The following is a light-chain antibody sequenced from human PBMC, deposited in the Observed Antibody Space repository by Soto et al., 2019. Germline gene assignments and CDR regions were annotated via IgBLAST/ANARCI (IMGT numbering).Light chain of an antibody. V-gene: IGLV3-21*02. CDR3: QSYDSSLSGSM. J-gene: IGLJ3*02. CDR2: DDR. CDR1: NIGRKS. Sequence: SYELTQPPSVSVAPGQTARITCGGTNIGRKSVHWYQQKPGQAPVVVVYDDRDRPSGIPERFSGSNSGNTAALTITGLQAEDEADYYCQSYDSSLSGSMFGGGTKVTVL.